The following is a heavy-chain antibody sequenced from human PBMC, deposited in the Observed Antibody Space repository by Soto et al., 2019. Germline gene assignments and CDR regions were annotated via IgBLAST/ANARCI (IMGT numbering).Heavy chain of an antibody. CDR2: MYAGGDT. CDR3: VSRIPSWVFDY. V-gene: IGHV3-53*01. CDR1: GLSVSDNY. J-gene: IGHJ4*01. Sequence: VGSLRLSCGASGLSVSDNYMGWVRQAPGRGLEWVSVMYAGGDTHYADSVKGRFTISRDKSENTLYLQMNSLRDEDTGVYFCVSRIPSWVFDYWGLGTLVTVSS. D-gene: IGHD2-21*01.